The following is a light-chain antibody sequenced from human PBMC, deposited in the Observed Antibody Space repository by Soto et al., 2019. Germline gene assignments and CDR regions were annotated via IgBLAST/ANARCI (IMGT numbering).Light chain of an antibody. CDR2: DAS. CDR1: QTVSEW. J-gene: IGKJ1*01. V-gene: IGKV1-5*01. CDR3: QQYNSFST. Sequence: DIQMTQSPATLAASVGDRVTITCRASQTVSEWMAWYQQKPGKAPKLLIYDASSLESGVPSRFSGSGSGTEFTLTISSLQPDDSATYFCQQYNSFSTFGRGTKVEIK.